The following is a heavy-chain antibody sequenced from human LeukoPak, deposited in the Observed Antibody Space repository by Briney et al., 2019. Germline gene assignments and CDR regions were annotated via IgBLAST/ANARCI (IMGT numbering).Heavy chain of an antibody. CDR2: IYPGDSDT. J-gene: IGHJ6*03. D-gene: IGHD2-21*02. Sequence: GESLKISCKGSGYSFTSYWIGWVCQMPGKGLEWVGIIYPGDSDTRYSPSFQGQVAISADKSISTAYLQWSSLKASDTAMYYCARVTVPYYYYYMDVWGKGTTVTVSS. CDR1: GYSFTSYW. V-gene: IGHV5-51*01. CDR3: ARVTVPYYYYYMDV.